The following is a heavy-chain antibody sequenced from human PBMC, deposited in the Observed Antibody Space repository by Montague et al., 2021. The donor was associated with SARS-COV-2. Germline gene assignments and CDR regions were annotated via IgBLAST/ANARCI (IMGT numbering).Heavy chain of an antibody. J-gene: IGHJ4*02. CDR2: ISSRSSYT. CDR3: ARVLGGDYPDY. D-gene: IGHD3-16*01. V-gene: IGHV3-11*06. Sequence: SLRLSCAASGFIFSDYYMSWIRQAPGKGLEWISYISSRSSYTKYADSAKGRFTISRDNAKNSLYMQMNSLRAEDTAVNYCARVLGGDYPDYWGQGTLVTVSS. CDR1: GFIFSDYY.